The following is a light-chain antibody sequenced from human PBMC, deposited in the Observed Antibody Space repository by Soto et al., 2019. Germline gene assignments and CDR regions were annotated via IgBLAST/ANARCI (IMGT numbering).Light chain of an antibody. J-gene: IGKJ4*02. Sequence: DIQMTQSPSSLSASVGDRVTITCRARQSISSSLNRYQQKPGKAPKLLIYAASSLQSGVPSRLSGSGSGTDFTLTISSLQREDIATYYCQQSYGTPLTFGGGTKVEI. V-gene: IGKV1-39*01. CDR3: QQSYGTPLT. CDR1: QSISSS. CDR2: AAS.